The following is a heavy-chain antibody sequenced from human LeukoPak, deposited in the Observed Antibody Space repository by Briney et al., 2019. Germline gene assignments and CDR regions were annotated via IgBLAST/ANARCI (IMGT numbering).Heavy chain of an antibody. J-gene: IGHJ5*02. CDR2: IYYSGST. CDR3: ARLRIVVVPAAMQYYDFWSGYNWFDP. CDR1: GGSISSSSYY. D-gene: IGHD2-2*01. V-gene: IGHV4-39*01. Sequence: SETLSLTCTVSGGSISSSSYYWGWIRQPPGKGLEWIGSIYYSGSTYYNPSLKSRVTMSVDTSKNQFSLKLTSVTAADTAVYYCARLRIVVVPAAMQYYDFWSGYNWFDPWGQGTLVTVSS.